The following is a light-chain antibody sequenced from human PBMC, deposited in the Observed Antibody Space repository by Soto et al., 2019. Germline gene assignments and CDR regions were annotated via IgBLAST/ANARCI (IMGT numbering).Light chain of an antibody. Sequence: QSALTQPASVSGSPGQSITISCTGTSSDVGGYNYVSWYQQHPGKAPKLMIYEVSHRPSGVSNRFSGSKSANTASLTISGLQAKDEAAYYCSSYTSKNTRVFGGGTKLTVL. CDR3: SSYTSKNTRV. V-gene: IGLV2-14*01. J-gene: IGLJ3*02. CDR2: EVS. CDR1: SSDVGGYNY.